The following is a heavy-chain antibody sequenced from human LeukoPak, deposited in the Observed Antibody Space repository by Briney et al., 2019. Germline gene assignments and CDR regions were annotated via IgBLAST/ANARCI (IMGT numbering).Heavy chain of an antibody. CDR3: ASVRSSSSSKYYYYYGMDV. J-gene: IGHJ6*02. Sequence: PSETLSLTCTVSGGSISSYYWSWIRQPPGKGLEWIGYIYYSGSTNYNPSLKSRVTISVETSKNQFSLKLSSVTAADTAVYYCASVRSSSSSKYYYYYGMDVWGQGTTVTVSS. CDR2: IYYSGST. D-gene: IGHD6-6*01. CDR1: GGSISSYY. V-gene: IGHV4-59*01.